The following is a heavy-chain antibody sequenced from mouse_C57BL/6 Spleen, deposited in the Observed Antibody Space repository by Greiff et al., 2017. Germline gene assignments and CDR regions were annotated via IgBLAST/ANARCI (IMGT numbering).Heavy chain of an antibody. CDR3: TVYYGSSYDAMDY. CDR1: GFTFSNYW. Sequence: EVQGVESGGGLVQPGGSMKLSCVASGFTFSNYWMNWVRQSPEKGLEWVAQIRLKSDNYATHYAESVKGRCTISRDDSKSSVYLQRNNLRAEDTGIYYCTVYYGSSYDAMDYWGQGTSVTVSS. D-gene: IGHD1-1*01. CDR2: IRLKSDNYAT. J-gene: IGHJ4*01. V-gene: IGHV6-3*01.